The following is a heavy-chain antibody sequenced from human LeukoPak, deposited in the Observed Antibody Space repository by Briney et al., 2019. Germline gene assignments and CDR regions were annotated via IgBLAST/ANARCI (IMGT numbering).Heavy chain of an antibody. Sequence: TGGSLRLSCAASGFTFSNYWMTWVRQAPEKGLEWVANIKQDGNKKYYVDSAKGRFTISRDNAKNSLYLQMNSLRAEDTAVFYCARDRQIAYWGQGTLVTVSS. J-gene: IGHJ4*02. CDR1: GFTFSNYW. V-gene: IGHV3-7*01. CDR3: ARDRQIAY. CDR2: IKQDGNKK.